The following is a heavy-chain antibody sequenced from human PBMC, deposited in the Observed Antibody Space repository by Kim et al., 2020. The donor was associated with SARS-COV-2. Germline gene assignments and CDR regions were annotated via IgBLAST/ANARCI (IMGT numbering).Heavy chain of an antibody. J-gene: IGHJ4*02. D-gene: IGHD3-22*01. Sequence: YADSVKGRFTISQDNARSSLCLQMNSLRAEDTAVYYCARGYNYYDTSGYYYWSQGTLVTVSA. CDR3: ARGYNYYDTSGYYY. V-gene: IGHV3-11*01.